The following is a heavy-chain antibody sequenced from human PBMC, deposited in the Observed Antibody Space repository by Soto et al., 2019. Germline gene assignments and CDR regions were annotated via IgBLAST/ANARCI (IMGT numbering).Heavy chain of an antibody. CDR2: MNPNSGNT. CDR1: GYTFTSYD. D-gene: IGHD6-13*01. Sequence: ASVKVSCEASGYTFTSYDINCVRQATGQGLEWMGWMNPNSGNTGYAQKFQGRVTMTRNTSISTAYMELSSLRSEDTAVYYCARGEDSSRYCGMDVWGQGTTVTVSS. CDR3: ARGEDSSRYCGMDV. V-gene: IGHV1-8*01. J-gene: IGHJ6*02.